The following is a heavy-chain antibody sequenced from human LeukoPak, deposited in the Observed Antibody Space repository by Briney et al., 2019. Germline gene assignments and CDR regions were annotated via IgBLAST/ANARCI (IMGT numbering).Heavy chain of an antibody. J-gene: IGHJ3*02. CDR1: GFSFSDHE. D-gene: IGHD3-22*01. CDR3: ARDISSGYCDAFDI. Sequence: GGSLRLSCAASGFSFSDHEMNWVRQAPGKGLEWVSYLSSSGNAYYADSVKGRFTISRDNSKNTLYLQMNSLRAEDTAVYYCARDISSGYCDAFDIWGQGTMVTVSS. V-gene: IGHV3-69-1*01. CDR2: LSSSGNA.